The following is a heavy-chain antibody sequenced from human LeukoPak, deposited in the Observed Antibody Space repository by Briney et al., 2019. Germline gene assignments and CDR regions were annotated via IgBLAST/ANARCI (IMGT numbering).Heavy chain of an antibody. D-gene: IGHD6-19*01. CDR3: ARAGYSSGWSPYYFDY. Sequence: EASVKVSCKASGYTFTSYYMHWVRQAPGQGLEWVGIINPSGGSTSYAQKFQGRVTMTRDTSTSTVYMELSSLRSEDTAVYYCARAGYSSGWSPYYFDYWGQGTLVTVSS. CDR2: INPSGGST. J-gene: IGHJ4*02. CDR1: GYTFTSYY. V-gene: IGHV1-46*03.